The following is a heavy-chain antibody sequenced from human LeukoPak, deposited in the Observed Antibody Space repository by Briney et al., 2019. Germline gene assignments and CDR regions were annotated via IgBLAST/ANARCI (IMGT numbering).Heavy chain of an antibody. J-gene: IGHJ6*02. D-gene: IGHD3-10*01. CDR2: GSNTGSDT. CDR3: AKVPYSDYGSGRPPFMDV. CDR1: GFTFNNYA. V-gene: IGHV3-23*01. Sequence: PGGSLRLSCAASGFTFNNYAMSWVRQAPGKGLEWVSTGSNTGSDTYYADSVKGRFTISRDNSENTLYLQMNNLRAEDTAIHYCAKVPYSDYGSGRPPFMDVWGQGTTVAVSS.